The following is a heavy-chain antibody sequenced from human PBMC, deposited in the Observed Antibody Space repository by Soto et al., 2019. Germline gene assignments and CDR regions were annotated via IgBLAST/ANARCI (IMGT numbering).Heavy chain of an antibody. CDR1: GFTFSDYY. CDR2: IVSSSSYT. V-gene: IGHV3-11*05. D-gene: IGHD3-9*01. CDR3: ARDADILTGSDAFDI. J-gene: IGHJ3*02. Sequence: PGGSLRLSCAASGFTFSDYYMSWIRQAPGKGLEWVSYIVSSSSYTNYADSVKGRFTISRDSAKNSLYLQMNSLRAEDTAVYYCARDADILTGSDAFDIWGQGTMVTVSS.